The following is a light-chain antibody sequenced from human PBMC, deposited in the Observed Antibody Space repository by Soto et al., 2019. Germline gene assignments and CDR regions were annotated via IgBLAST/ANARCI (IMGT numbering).Light chain of an antibody. Sequence: QSALTQPASVSGSPGQSITISCTGTSSDVGGYNYVSWFQHHPGRAPQLLIYEVTIRPSGVSNRFSGSKSGNTASLTISGLQAEDEAEYFCSSYTDTTTFYVFGPGTKVTVL. J-gene: IGLJ1*01. CDR3: SSYTDTTTFYV. CDR1: SSDVGGYNY. V-gene: IGLV2-14*01. CDR2: EVT.